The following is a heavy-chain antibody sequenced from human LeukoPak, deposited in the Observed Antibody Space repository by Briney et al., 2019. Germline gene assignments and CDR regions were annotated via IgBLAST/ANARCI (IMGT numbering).Heavy chain of an antibody. D-gene: IGHD3-10*02. J-gene: IGHJ6*04. V-gene: IGHV3-30*04. Sequence: GGTLRLSCAASGFTFSGFAMSWIRQAPGKGLEWVAVISYDGSNKYYADSVKGRFTISRDNSKNTLYLQMNSLRAEDTAVYYCAELGITMIGGVWGKGTTVTISS. CDR2: ISYDGSNK. CDR3: AELGITMIGGV. CDR1: GFTFSGFA.